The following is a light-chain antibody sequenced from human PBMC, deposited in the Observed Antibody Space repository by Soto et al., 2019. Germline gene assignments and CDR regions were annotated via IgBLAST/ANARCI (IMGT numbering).Light chain of an antibody. CDR3: QKYSSVPV. V-gene: IGKV1-27*01. CDR1: QGIRNY. Sequence: DIQMTQSPTSLSASVGDRVTITCRASQGIRNYVAWYQQIPGKAPKLLIYAASTLQSGVPSRFSGSGSGTDFTLTLNGLQAEDVATYSCQKYSSVPVFGPGTKVEIK. CDR2: AAS. J-gene: IGKJ3*01.